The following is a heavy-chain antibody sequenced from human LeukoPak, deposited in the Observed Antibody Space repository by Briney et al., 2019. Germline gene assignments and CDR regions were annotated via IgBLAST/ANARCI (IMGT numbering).Heavy chain of an antibody. CDR1: GGSFSGYY. J-gene: IGHJ6*03. Sequence: SETLSLTCAVYGGSFSGYYWSWIRQPPGKGLEGIGEINHSGSTNYNPALKSRVTISVDTSKNQFSMKLSSVTAADTAVYYCARGRYYYDSSGYYPGYYMDVWGKGTTVTVSS. CDR3: ARGRYYYDSSGYYPGYYMDV. D-gene: IGHD3-22*01. V-gene: IGHV4-34*01. CDR2: INHSGST.